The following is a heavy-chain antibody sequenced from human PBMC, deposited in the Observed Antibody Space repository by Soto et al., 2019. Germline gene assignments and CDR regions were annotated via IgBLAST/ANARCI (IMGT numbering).Heavy chain of an antibody. CDR3: AHSRAGVAIKWFDP. CDR2: IYWDDDK. J-gene: IGHJ5*02. Sequence: QITLKESGPTLVKPTQTLTLTCTFSGFSLSTSGVGVGWIRQPPGKALEWLALIYWDDDKHYSPSLKSRLTIXKXTXXNQVVLTMTNMDPVDTATYYCAHSRAGVAIKWFDPWGQGTLVTVSS. D-gene: IGHD3-3*01. CDR1: GFSLSTSGVG. V-gene: IGHV2-5*02.